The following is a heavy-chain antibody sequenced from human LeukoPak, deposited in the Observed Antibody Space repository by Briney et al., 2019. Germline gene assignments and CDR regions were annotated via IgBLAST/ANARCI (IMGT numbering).Heavy chain of an antibody. J-gene: IGHJ4*02. CDR3: ARALYYYGSGEYYFDY. CDR1: GFTFSSYN. Sequence: GGSLRLSCAASGFTFSSYNMNWVRQAPGKGLEWVSSISSSSSYIYYADSVKGRFTISRDNSKNTLYLQMNSLSVEDTAVYYCARALYYYGSGEYYFDYWGQGTLVTVSS. V-gene: IGHV3-21*01. CDR2: ISSSSSYI. D-gene: IGHD3-10*01.